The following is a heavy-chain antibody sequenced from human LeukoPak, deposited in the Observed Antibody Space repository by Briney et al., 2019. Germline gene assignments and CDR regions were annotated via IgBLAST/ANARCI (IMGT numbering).Heavy chain of an antibody. J-gene: IGHJ3*02. Sequence: GGSLRLSCAASGFTVSSNYMSWVRQAPGKGLEWVSVIYSGGSTYYADSVKGRFTISRDNSKNTLYLQMNSLRAEDTAVYYCARARPGIAARDAFDIWGQGTMVTVSS. CDR3: ARARPGIAARDAFDI. CDR2: IYSGGST. CDR1: GFTVSSNY. D-gene: IGHD6-13*01. V-gene: IGHV3-53*01.